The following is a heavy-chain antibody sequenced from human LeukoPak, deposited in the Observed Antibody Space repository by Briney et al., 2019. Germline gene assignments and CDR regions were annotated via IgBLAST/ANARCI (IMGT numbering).Heavy chain of an antibody. CDR1: GYTLTGYY. D-gene: IGHD6-13*01. J-gene: IGHJ4*02. CDR3: ARAIAAAGMYYFDY. Sequence: GASVKVSCKASGYTLTGYYMHWVRQAPGQGLEWMGWINPNSGGTNYAQKFQGRVTMTRDTSISTAYMELSRLRSDDTAVYYCARAIAAAGMYYFDYWGQGTLVTVSS. V-gene: IGHV1-2*02. CDR2: INPNSGGT.